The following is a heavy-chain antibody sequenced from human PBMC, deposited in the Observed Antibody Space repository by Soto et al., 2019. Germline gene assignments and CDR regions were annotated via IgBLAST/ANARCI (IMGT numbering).Heavy chain of an antibody. V-gene: IGHV1-18*01. CDR2: ISAYNGNT. J-gene: IGHJ5*02. D-gene: IGHD3-9*01. Sequence: ASVKVSCKASGYTFTSYGISWVRQAPGQGLEWMGWISAYNGNTNYAQKLQGRVTMTTDTSTSTAYMELRSLRSDDTAVYYCALLRYFYLLFPGGNWFDPWCQGTLVTVSS. CDR1: GYTFTSYG. CDR3: ALLRYFYLLFPGGNWFDP.